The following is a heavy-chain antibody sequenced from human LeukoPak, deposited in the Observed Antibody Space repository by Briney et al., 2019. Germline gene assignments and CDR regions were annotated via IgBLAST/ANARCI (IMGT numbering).Heavy chain of an antibody. CDR2: IYTSGST. Sequence: SETLSLTCTVSGGSISSYYWSWIRQPAGKGLEWIGRIYTSGSTNYNPSLKSRVTISVDTSKNQFSLKLSSVTAADTAVYYCASGPYSDNRDAFDIWGQGTMVTVSS. CDR1: GGSISSYY. D-gene: IGHD1-14*01. V-gene: IGHV4-4*07. CDR3: ASGPYSDNRDAFDI. J-gene: IGHJ3*02.